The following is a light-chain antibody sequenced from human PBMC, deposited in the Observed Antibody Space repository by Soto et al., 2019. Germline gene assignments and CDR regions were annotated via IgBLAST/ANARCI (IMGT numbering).Light chain of an antibody. J-gene: IGKJ5*01. V-gene: IGKV3-20*01. Sequence: EIVLTQSPGTLSLSPGERATLSCRASQSVSSRFLAWYQQRPGQATRLLIYAASTRATGIPDRFSGSGSGTDFTLTIGRLEPEDFAVYYCQQYGSSPPGTFGQGTRLEI. CDR1: QSVSSRF. CDR2: AAS. CDR3: QQYGSSPPGT.